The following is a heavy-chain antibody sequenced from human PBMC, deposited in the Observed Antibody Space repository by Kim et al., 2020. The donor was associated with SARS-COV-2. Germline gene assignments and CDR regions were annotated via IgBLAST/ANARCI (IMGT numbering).Heavy chain of an antibody. CDR3: ATGEYQLPSF. V-gene: IGHV3-48*02. Sequence: GGSLRLSCAASGFTFSSYNMNWVRQAPGKGLEWVSYITSSSSTIYYADSLKGRFTISRDNAKNSLYLQMNSLRDEDTAVYYCATGEYQLPSFWGQGTLVTVSS. J-gene: IGHJ4*02. D-gene: IGHD2-2*01. CDR2: ITSSSSTI. CDR1: GFTFSSYN.